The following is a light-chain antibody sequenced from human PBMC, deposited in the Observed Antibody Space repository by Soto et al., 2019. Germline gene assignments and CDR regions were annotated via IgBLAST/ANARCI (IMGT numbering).Light chain of an antibody. J-gene: IGKJ3*01. CDR2: KAS. CDR3: QQYDSYPRA. CDR1: QSIRSW. Sequence: DIQMTQSPPTLSASVGDRVTITCQASQSIRSWLAWYQQKPGKAPKLLIYKASNLKTGVPSRFSGSASGTEFALTISGLQPDDFATYYCQQYDSYPRAFGPGTKVYIK. V-gene: IGKV1-5*03.